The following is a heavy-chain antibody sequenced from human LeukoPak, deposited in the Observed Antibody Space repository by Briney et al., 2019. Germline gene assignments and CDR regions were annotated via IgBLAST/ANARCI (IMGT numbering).Heavy chain of an antibody. CDR2: INHSGST. Sequence: NPSETLSLTCAVYGGSFSGYYWSWIRQPPGKGLEWIGEINHSGSTNYNPSLKSRVTISVDTSKNQFSLKLSSVTAADTAVYYCAGAGYYDFWSGLSPNFDYWGQGALVTVSS. CDR1: GGSFSGYY. J-gene: IGHJ4*02. CDR3: AGAGYYDFWSGLSPNFDY. D-gene: IGHD3-3*01. V-gene: IGHV4-34*01.